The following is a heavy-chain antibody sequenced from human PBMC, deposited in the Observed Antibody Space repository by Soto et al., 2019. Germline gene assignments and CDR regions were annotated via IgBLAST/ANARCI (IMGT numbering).Heavy chain of an antibody. CDR3: ARDWEDIVVVPAALDY. V-gene: IGHV3-33*01. Sequence: QVQLVESGGGVVQPGRSLRLSCAASGFTFSSYGMHWVRQAPGKGLEWVAVIWYDGSNKYYADSVKGRFTISRDNSKNTLYLQMNSLRAEDTAVYYCARDWEDIVVVPAALDYWGQGTLVTVSS. D-gene: IGHD2-2*01. CDR2: IWYDGSNK. J-gene: IGHJ4*02. CDR1: GFTFSSYG.